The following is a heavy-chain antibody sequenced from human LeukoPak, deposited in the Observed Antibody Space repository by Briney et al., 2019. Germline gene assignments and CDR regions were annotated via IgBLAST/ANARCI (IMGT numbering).Heavy chain of an antibody. CDR3: ARVRGIAAAGLFDY. Sequence: ASVKVSCKASGYTFTSYDINWVRQATGQGLEWMGWMNPNSGNTGYAQKFQGRVTITRNTSISTAYMELSSLRSEDTAVYYCARVRGIAAAGLFDYWGQGTLVTVSS. CDR2: MNPNSGNT. J-gene: IGHJ4*02. V-gene: IGHV1-8*03. CDR1: GYTFTSYD. D-gene: IGHD6-13*01.